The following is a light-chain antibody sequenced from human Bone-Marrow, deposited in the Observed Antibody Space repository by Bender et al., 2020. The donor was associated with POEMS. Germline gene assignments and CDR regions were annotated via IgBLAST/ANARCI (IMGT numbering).Light chain of an antibody. Sequence: QSVLTQPPSASGTPGQRVTISCSGSNSNIRSNTVNWYQQLPGTAPKLLIYTNDQRPSGVPDRFSGSKSGTSASLAISGLQSEDEADYYCSSYAGSNKGVFGGGTKLTVL. J-gene: IGLJ2*01. CDR3: SSYAGSNKGV. CDR2: TND. CDR1: NSNIRSNT. V-gene: IGLV1-44*01.